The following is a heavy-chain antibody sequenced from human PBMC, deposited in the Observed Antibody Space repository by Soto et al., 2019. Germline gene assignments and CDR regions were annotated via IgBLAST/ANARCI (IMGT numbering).Heavy chain of an antibody. J-gene: IGHJ4*02. CDR3: ARSVSTIGARLDY. Sequence: ASVKVSCKTSGYIFTDYYMHWVRQAPRQGPDYMGWINPNTGGTKYAQKFQGRVTMTRETLLLRWLTSDDTAVYYCARSVSTIGARLDYWGQGTLVTVSS. D-gene: IGHD6-6*01. CDR2: INPNTGGT. CDR1: GYIFTDYY. V-gene: IGHV1-2*02.